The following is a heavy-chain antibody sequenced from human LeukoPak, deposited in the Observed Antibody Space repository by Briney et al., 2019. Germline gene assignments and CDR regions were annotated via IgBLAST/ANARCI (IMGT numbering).Heavy chain of an antibody. J-gene: IGHJ4*02. CDR2: IYYSGNT. Sequence: KTSETLSLTCTVSGGSISSSSYYWGWIRQPPGKGLEWIGSIYYSGNTYYNPSLKSRVTISVDTSKNQFSLELNSVTAADTAVYYCARHATVTSFTFAHWGQGTLATVSS. D-gene: IGHD4-17*01. CDR1: GGSISSSSYY. CDR3: ARHATVTSFTFAH. V-gene: IGHV4-39*01.